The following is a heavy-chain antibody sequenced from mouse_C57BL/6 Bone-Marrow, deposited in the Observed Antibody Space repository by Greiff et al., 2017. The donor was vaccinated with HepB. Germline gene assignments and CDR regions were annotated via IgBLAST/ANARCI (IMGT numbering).Heavy chain of an antibody. J-gene: IGHJ2*01. CDR3: ARQLRLSFDY. CDR2: INPSSGYT. V-gene: IGHV1-4*01. Sequence: VQLVESGAELARPGASVKMSCKASGYTFTSYTMHWVKQRPGQGLEWIGYINPSSGYTKYNQKFKDKATLTADKSSSTAYMQLSSLTSEDSAVYYCARQLRLSFDYWGQGTTLTVSS. D-gene: IGHD3-2*02. CDR1: GYTFTSYT.